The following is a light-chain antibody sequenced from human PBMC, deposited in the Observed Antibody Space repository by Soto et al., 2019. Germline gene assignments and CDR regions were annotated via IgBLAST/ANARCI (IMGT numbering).Light chain of an antibody. CDR3: QQYKSYSPYT. Sequence: DIPMTQSPSTLSASVGDRVTITCRAIQSISSCLAWYQQKPGKAPKLLIHDASSLESGVPSRFSGSGSGTAFTLAIGSLQPDDFAPYFCQQYKSYSPYTVGQGPKLEIK. CDR2: DAS. CDR1: QSISSC. V-gene: IGKV1-5*01. J-gene: IGKJ2*01.